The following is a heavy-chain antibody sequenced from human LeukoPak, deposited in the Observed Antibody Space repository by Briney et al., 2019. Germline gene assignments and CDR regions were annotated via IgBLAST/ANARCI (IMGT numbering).Heavy chain of an antibody. CDR2: IYYSGST. CDR3: AREDSSGYYAY. J-gene: IGHJ4*02. V-gene: IGHV4-59*01. D-gene: IGHD3-22*01. Sequence: SETLSLTCTVSGGSLSSYYWSWIRQPPGKGLEWIGYIYYSGSTNYNPSLKSRVTISVDTSKNQFSLKLSSVTAADTAVYYCAREDSSGYYAYWGQGTLVTVSS. CDR1: GGSLSSYY.